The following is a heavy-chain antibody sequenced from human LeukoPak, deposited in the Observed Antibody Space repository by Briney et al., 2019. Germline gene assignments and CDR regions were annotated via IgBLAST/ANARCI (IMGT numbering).Heavy chain of an antibody. V-gene: IGHV1-18*01. CDR2: ISAYNGNT. J-gene: IGHJ4*02. CDR3: ARDRVFVDTAIVSPVQYFDY. CDR1: GYTFASYG. Sequence: ASVKVSCKASGYTFASYGISWVRQAPGQGLEWMGWISAYNGNTNYAQKLQDRVTMTTATSTSTAYMELRSLGADDTAVYYCARDRVFVDTAIVSPVQYFDYWGQGTLVTVSS. D-gene: IGHD5-18*01.